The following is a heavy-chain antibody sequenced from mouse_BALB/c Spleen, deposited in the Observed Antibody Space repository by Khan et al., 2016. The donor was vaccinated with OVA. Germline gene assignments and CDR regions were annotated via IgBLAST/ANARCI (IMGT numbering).Heavy chain of an antibody. D-gene: IGHD1-3*01. J-gene: IGHJ3*01. CDR2: ISSGGDYT. CDR1: GFTFSSYS. Sequence: EVELVESGGDLVKPGGSLKLSCAASGFTFSSYSMSWVRQTPDKRLEWVASISSGGDYTYYPDSVKGRFTISRDNANNTLYLQMSDLKSEDTAVYYCADHLSGSFGYWGQGTLVTVSA. V-gene: IGHV5-6*01. CDR3: ADHLSGSFGY.